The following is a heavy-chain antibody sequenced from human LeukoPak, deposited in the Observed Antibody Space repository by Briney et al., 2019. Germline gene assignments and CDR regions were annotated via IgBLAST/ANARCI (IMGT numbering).Heavy chain of an antibody. Sequence: SVKVSCKTSGGTFRNYGFTWVRQAPGQGLEWMGGIIPIFGTGKYAQKLQGRVTVIADEFTSTAYMELSSLRSEDTAVYYCASRYCSGGSCFSRDYYYYYMDVWGKGTTVTVSS. CDR3: ASRYCSGGSCFSRDYYYYYMDV. CDR1: GGTFRNYG. J-gene: IGHJ6*03. CDR2: IIPIFGTG. D-gene: IGHD2-15*01. V-gene: IGHV1-69*13.